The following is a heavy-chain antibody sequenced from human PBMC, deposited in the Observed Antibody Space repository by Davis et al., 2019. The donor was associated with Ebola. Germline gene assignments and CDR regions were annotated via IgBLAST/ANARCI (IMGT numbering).Heavy chain of an antibody. Sequence: ASVKVSCKASGYTLSLYGLTWVRQAPGQGLEWMGWISPYKGETKYAQKLQGRVTMTTETSTSTSWMELRSLRSNDTAVYFCARDGGSEFDYWGQGTLVTVSS. D-gene: IGHD3-16*01. CDR2: ISPYKGET. V-gene: IGHV1-18*01. CDR1: GYTLSLYG. CDR3: ARDGGSEFDY. J-gene: IGHJ4*02.